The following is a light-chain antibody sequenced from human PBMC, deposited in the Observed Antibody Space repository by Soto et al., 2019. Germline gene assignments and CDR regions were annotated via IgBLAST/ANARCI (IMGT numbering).Light chain of an antibody. CDR1: QSVSSY. J-gene: IGKJ4*01. V-gene: IGKV3-11*01. CDR2: DAS. Sequence: EIVLTQSPATLSLSPGERATLSCRASQSVSSYLAWYQQKPGQAPRLLIYDASNRATGIPARFSGSGSGTDFTLTISCLEPEDFAVYYCQQRSNWPLTFGGGTKVELK. CDR3: QQRSNWPLT.